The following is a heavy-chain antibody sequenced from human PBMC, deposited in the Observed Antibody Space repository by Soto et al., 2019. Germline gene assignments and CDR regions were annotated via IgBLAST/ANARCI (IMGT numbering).Heavy chain of an antibody. V-gene: IGHV1-8*01. CDR3: ASRSATNGWNGFGADKYYFDF. Sequence: QVQLVQSGAEVRKTGASVKVSCEASGYTFTSYDIYWVRQATGQGLEWMGWMNPNTGKPGYAQKLQGRVTMTGDTAIGTANLELNSVRSEDTAVYYCASRSATNGWNGFGADKYYFDFWWQGTLVTVSS. CDR2: MNPNTGKP. D-gene: IGHD1-1*01. CDR1: GYTFTSYD. J-gene: IGHJ4*02.